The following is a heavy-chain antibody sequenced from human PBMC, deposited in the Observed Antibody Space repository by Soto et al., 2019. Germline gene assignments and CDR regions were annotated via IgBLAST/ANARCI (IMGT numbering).Heavy chain of an antibody. D-gene: IGHD1-26*01. J-gene: IGHJ4*02. V-gene: IGHV3-23*01. CDR1: GFTVSSNY. CDR3: AKSMVGSTGHFDY. CDR2: ISGSGGST. Sequence: PGGSLRLSCTASGFTVSSNYMSWVRQAPGKGLEWVSAISGSGGSTYYADSVKGRFTISRDNSKNTLYLQMNSLRAEDTAVYYCAKSMVGSTGHFDYWGQGTLVTVSS.